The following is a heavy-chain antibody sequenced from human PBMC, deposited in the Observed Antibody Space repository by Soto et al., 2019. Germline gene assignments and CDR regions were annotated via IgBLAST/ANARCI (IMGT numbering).Heavy chain of an antibody. CDR3: ARAVTSWYFDL. D-gene: IGHD2-2*01. CDR1: GASISSSGYY. Sequence: QVQLQESGPGLVQPSQTLSLTCTVSGASISSSGYYWSWIRQHPGKGLEWIGYIYYNGNTYYNPSLQSRVTISVDTSRSRFSLKLSSVTAADTAVYYCARAVTSWYFDLWGRGTLVTVSS. J-gene: IGHJ2*01. CDR2: IYYNGNT. V-gene: IGHV4-31*03.